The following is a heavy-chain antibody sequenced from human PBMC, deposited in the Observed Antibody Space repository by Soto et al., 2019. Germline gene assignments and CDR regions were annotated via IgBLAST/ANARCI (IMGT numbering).Heavy chain of an antibody. Sequence: ASVKVSCKASGGTFSSYAISWVRQAPGQGLEWMGGIIPIFGTANYAQKFQGRVTITADESTSTAYMELSSLRSEDTAVYYCAISSYGTDYYDYCGQGTLVTVSS. CDR2: IIPIFGTA. J-gene: IGHJ4*02. D-gene: IGHD5-18*01. CDR3: AISSYGTDYYDY. CDR1: GGTFSSYA. V-gene: IGHV1-69*13.